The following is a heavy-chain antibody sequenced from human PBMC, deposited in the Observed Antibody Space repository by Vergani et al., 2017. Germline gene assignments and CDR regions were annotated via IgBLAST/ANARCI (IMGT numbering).Heavy chain of an antibody. CDR1: GLTFSDSA. CDR2: IRDKAYNYAT. J-gene: IGHJ6*04. Sequence: VHLVESGGGVVQPGRSLRLSCATSGLTFSDSAIHWVRQTSGKGLEWIGRIRDKAYNYATVYAVSVKGRFTISRDDSKKTAYLQMNGLTTEDTAVYYCFYDFWAGYDSGDVWGKGTTVTVSS. V-gene: IGHV3-73*01. D-gene: IGHD3/OR15-3a*01. CDR3: FYDFWAGYDSGDV.